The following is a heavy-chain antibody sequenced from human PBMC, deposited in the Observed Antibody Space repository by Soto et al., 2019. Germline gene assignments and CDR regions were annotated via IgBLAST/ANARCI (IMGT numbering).Heavy chain of an antibody. CDR2: ISYDGSNK. V-gene: IGHV3-30*03. CDR3: ARGEQQPEPNIDY. D-gene: IGHD1-1*01. J-gene: IGHJ4*02. Sequence: PGGSPKLSCAASGFTFSSYGMHWFRQAQGKGLEWVAVISYDGSNKYYADSVKGRFTISRDNSKNTLYLQMNSLKAEDTAVYYCARGEQQPEPNIDYWGQGTLVTVYS. CDR1: GFTFSSYG.